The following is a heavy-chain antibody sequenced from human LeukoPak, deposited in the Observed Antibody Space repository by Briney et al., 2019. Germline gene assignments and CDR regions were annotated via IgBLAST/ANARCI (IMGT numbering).Heavy chain of an antibody. Sequence: ASVKVSCKASGYTFTGYYMHWVRQAPGQGLEWMGWINPNSGGTNYAQKFQGRVTMTRDTSISTAYMELSRLRSDDTAVYYCARLGGTYYDILTGYSFDYWNQGTLVTVSS. J-gene: IGHJ4*02. D-gene: IGHD3-9*01. V-gene: IGHV1-2*02. CDR2: INPNSGGT. CDR3: ARLGGTYYDILTGYSFDY. CDR1: GYTFTGYY.